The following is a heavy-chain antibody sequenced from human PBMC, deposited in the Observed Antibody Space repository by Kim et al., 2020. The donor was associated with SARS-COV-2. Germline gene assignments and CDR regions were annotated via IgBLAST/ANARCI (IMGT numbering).Heavy chain of an antibody. CDR2: ISFDGTDK. D-gene: IGHD6-19*01. CDR3: ARVRIAMAGIGEF. V-gene: IGHV3-30*04. CDR1: GFTFSSYA. J-gene: IGHJ4*02. Sequence: GGSLRLSCAASGFTFSSYAMHWVRQAPGKGLEWVAVISFDGTDKYYSDSVRGRFTISRDNSKNTLYLQMNSLRPEDTAVYYCARVRIAMAGIGEFWGQGTLVTVSS.